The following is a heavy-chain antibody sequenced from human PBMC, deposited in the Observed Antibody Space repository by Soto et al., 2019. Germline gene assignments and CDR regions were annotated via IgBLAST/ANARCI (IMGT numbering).Heavy chain of an antibody. J-gene: IGHJ5*02. CDR1: GFIFENFA. D-gene: IGHD1-26*01. Sequence: PAGSLGLSCAASGFIFENFAMSWVRQAPGKGLDWISSISGSCFKKYYADSVRGRFTISRDNSKSTVYLELNNLSAEDTAVYHCAKNQGVELVPLATVDWFDPWGQGSVVTVS. CDR3: AKNQGVELVPLATVDWFDP. V-gene: IGHV3-23*01. CDR2: ISGSCFKK.